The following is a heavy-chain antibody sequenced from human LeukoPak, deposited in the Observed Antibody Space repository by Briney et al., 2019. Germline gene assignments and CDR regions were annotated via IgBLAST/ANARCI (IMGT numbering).Heavy chain of an antibody. J-gene: IGHJ4*02. CDR2: IIPIFGTA. CDR3: ARGLNYYDSSGYYYDRDGFD. D-gene: IGHD3-22*01. CDR1: GGTFSSYA. V-gene: IGHV1-69*05. Sequence: GASVKVSCKVSGGTFSSYAISWVRQAPGQGLEWMGRIIPIFGTANYAQKFQGRVTITTDESTSTAYMELSSLRSEDTAVYYCARGLNYYDSSGYYYDRDGFDWGQGTLVTVSS.